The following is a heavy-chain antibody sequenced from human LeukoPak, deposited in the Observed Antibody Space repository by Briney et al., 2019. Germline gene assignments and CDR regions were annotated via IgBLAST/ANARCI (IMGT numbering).Heavy chain of an antibody. V-gene: IGHV4-59*01. J-gene: IGHJ4*02. CDR3: ARVRYSSGWYDGLDY. CDR2: IYYSGRT. D-gene: IGHD6-19*01. Sequence: SETLSLTCTVSGGSLSSYYWSWIRQPPGKGLEWIGYIYYSGRTNYNPSLKSRVTISVDTSKNQFSLKLSSVTAADTAVYYCARVRYSSGWYDGLDYWGQGTLVTVSS. CDR1: GGSLSSYY.